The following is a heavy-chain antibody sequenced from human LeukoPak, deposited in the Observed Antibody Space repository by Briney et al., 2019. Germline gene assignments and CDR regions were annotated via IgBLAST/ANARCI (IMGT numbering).Heavy chain of an antibody. V-gene: IGHV1-69*05. CDR3: ARTRALVLRYFDWPAPDAFDI. Sequence: GASVKVSFKASGGTFSSYAISWVRQAPGQGLEWMGRIIPIFGTANYAQKFQGRVTITTDESTSTAYMELSSLRSEDTAVYYCARTRALVLRYFDWPAPDAFDIWGQGTMVIVSS. D-gene: IGHD3-9*01. J-gene: IGHJ3*02. CDR1: GGTFSSYA. CDR2: IIPIFGTA.